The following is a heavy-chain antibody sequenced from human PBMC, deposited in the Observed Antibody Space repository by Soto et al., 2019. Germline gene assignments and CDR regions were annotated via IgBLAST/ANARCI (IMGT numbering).Heavy chain of an antibody. CDR2: ISWDGDK. J-gene: IGHJ5*02. Sequence: ITLKESGPTLVKPTQTLTLTCTFSGFSLSSSGVGVAWIRQPPGKALEWLALISWDGDKYYSPSLKNRLSISKDTSENHVVLTLTNVDPVDTGTYFCAHRPSDYIWGSYPTWGQGTLVTVSS. D-gene: IGHD3-16*01. CDR3: AHRPSDYIWGSYPT. V-gene: IGHV2-5*02. CDR1: GFSLSSSGVG.